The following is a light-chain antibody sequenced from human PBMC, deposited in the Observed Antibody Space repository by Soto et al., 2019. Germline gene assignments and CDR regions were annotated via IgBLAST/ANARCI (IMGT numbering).Light chain of an antibody. Sequence: EIVMTQSPATLSVSPGERATLSCRASQSVSSNLAWYQQKPGQAPRLLIYGASTRATGIPVRFSGSGSGTGFTLTISSLQSEDFAVYYCQHYNNWHPWTFGQGTKVEIK. CDR2: GAS. V-gene: IGKV3-15*01. CDR3: QHYNNWHPWT. J-gene: IGKJ1*01. CDR1: QSVSSN.